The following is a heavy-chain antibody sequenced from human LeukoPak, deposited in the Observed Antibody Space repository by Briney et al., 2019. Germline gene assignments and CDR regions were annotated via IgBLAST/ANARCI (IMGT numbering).Heavy chain of an antibody. Sequence: GGSLRLSCAASGLTFSSYAMSWVRQAPGKGLEWVSAVSGSGGSTYYADSVKGRFTISRDNSKNTLYLQMNSLRAEDTAVYYCAKVVLRYFDWSNFDYWGQGTLVTVSS. D-gene: IGHD3-9*01. CDR3: AKVVLRYFDWSNFDY. CDR1: GLTFSSYA. V-gene: IGHV3-23*01. J-gene: IGHJ4*02. CDR2: VSGSGGST.